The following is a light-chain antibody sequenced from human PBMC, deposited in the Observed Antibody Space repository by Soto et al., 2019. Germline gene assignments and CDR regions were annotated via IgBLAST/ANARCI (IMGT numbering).Light chain of an antibody. CDR3: QQSYSTPWT. Sequence: DIQMTDSPSSLSASEGDIVTITCRASQSISSYLNWYQQKPGKAPKLLIYAASSLQSGVPSRFSCSGSGTDFTLTISSLQPEDFATDYCQQSYSTPWTFGQAAKVDIK. J-gene: IGKJ1*01. CDR1: QSISSY. V-gene: IGKV1-39*01. CDR2: AAS.